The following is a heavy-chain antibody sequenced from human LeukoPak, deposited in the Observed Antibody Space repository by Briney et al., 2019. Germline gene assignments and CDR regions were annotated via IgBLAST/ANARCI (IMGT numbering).Heavy chain of an antibody. CDR1: GGSISSSSYY. Sequence: SETLSLTCIVSGGSISSSSYYWGWIRQPPGKGLEWIGSIYYSGSTYYNPSLKGRVTISVDTSKNQFSLKLSSVTAADTAVYYCARDSADSYFDYWGQGTLVTVSS. CDR2: IYYSGST. CDR3: ARDSADSYFDY. J-gene: IGHJ4*02. V-gene: IGHV4-39*02. D-gene: IGHD6-19*01.